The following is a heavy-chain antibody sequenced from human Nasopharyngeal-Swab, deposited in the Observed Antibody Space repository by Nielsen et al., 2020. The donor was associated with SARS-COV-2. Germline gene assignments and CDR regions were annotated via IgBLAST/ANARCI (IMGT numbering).Heavy chain of an antibody. D-gene: IGHD3-3*01. CDR3: ARDWSTIFGVIIRGGMDV. V-gene: IGHV3-7*01. J-gene: IGHJ6*02. Sequence: GESLKISCAASGFSFSTYWMTWVRQAPGKGLEWVANIKQDGSETYYVDSVKGRFTISRDSAKNSLYLQMNSLRPDDTAVYYCARDWSTIFGVIIRGGMDVWGQGTTVTVSS. CDR2: IKQDGSET. CDR1: GFSFSTYW.